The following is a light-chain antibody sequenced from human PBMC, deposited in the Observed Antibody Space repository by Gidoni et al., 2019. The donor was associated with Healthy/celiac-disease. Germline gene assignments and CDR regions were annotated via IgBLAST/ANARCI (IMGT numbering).Light chain of an antibody. CDR1: QSVSSY. V-gene: IGKV3-11*01. CDR2: DVS. CDR3: QQRSNWPRT. J-gene: IGKJ1*01. Sequence: EIVLTQSPATLSLSPGERATLCCRASQSVSSYLAWYQQKPGQAPRLLIYDVSNRATGIPARFSGSGSWTDFTLTIISLEPEDFAVYYCQQRSNWPRTFGQGTKVEIK.